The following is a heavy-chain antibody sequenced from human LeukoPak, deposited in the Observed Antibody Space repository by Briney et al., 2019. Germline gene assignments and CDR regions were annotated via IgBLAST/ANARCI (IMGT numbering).Heavy chain of an antibody. Sequence: GESLKISCNSSGYIYTSYWIGWVRQMPGKGLEWMGIIYPCDSYTRYSPSFQGQVTISADTSISTADIQWSSLKASDTAMYYCARLGSRNGYNWGDLWGQGPLVSVSS. CDR3: ARLGSRNGYNWGDL. J-gene: IGHJ5*02. CDR1: GYIYTSYW. CDR2: IYPCDSYT. V-gene: IGHV5-51*01. D-gene: IGHD5-24*01.